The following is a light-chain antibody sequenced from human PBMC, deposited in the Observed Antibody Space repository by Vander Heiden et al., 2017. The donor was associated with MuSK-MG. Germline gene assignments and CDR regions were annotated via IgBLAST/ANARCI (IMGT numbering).Light chain of an antibody. J-gene: IGKJ1*01. CDR2: AAS. CDR3: QQSDSNPHST. V-gene: IGKV1-39*01. CDR1: HSISNY. Sequence: DIQMTQSPSSLSASVGDRVTITCRASHSISNYLNWYQQKPGKAPKLLIYAASSLQSGVPSRFSGSGYGTDFTLTISTRQPEDFASYYCQQSDSNPHSTFGQGTKVEIK.